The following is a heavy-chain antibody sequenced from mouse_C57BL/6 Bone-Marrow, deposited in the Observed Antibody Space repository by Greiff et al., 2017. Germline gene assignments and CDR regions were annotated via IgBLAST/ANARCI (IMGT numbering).Heavy chain of an antibody. J-gene: IGHJ4*01. CDR3: ARPSHYGNYNYAMDY. CDR2: ISSGGSYT. D-gene: IGHD2-1*01. Sequence: EVNVVESGGDLVKPGGSLKLSCAASGFTFSSYGMSWVRQTPDKRLEWVATISSGGSYTYYPDSVKGRFTISRDNAKNTLYLQMSSLKSEDTAMYYCARPSHYGNYNYAMDYWGQGTSVTVSS. V-gene: IGHV5-6*01. CDR1: GFTFSSYG.